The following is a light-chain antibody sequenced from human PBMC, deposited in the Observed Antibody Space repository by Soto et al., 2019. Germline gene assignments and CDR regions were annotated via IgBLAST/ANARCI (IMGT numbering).Light chain of an antibody. V-gene: IGKV3-15*01. J-gene: IGKJ4*01. CDR1: QSVSSN. Sequence: EIVMTQSPATLSVSPGERATLSCRASQSVSSNFAWYQQKPGQAPRLLIYGASTRATGIPARFSGSGSGTEFTLTISSLQSEDFAVYYCQQYNNWPPLTFGGGTTVEIK. CDR3: QQYNNWPPLT. CDR2: GAS.